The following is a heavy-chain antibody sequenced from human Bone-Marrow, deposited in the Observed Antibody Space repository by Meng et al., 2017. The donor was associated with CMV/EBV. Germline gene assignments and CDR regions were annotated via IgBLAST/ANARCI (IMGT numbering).Heavy chain of an antibody. Sequence: VAGGTISSSNWWSWVRQPPGKVLEWIGEIYHSGSTNYNPSLKSRVTISVDKSKNQFSLKLSSVTAADTAVYYCARVGSIAAAGDFDYWGQGTLVTVSS. V-gene: IGHV4-4*02. J-gene: IGHJ4*02. D-gene: IGHD6-13*01. CDR1: GGTISSSNW. CDR3: ARVGSIAAAGDFDY. CDR2: IYHSGST.